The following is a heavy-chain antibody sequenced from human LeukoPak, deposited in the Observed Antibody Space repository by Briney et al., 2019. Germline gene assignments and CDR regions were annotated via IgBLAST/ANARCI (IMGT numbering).Heavy chain of an antibody. CDR2: ISYDGSNK. J-gene: IGHJ4*02. D-gene: IGHD1-26*01. Sequence: GGSLRLSCAAPGFTFSSYAMHWVRQAPGKGLEWVAVISYDGSNKYYADSVKGRFTISRDNSKNTLYLQMNSLRAEDTAVYYCARDSGSYLGDYWGQGTLVTVSS. V-gene: IGHV3-30-3*01. CDR3: ARDSGSYLGDY. CDR1: GFTFSSYA.